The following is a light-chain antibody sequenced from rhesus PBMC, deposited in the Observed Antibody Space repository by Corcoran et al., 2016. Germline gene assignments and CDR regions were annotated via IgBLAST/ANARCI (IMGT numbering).Light chain of an antibody. CDR1: QSISSW. CDR3: QQYTSSPLT. J-gene: IGKJ4*01. Sequence: DIQMTQSPSSLSASVGDTVTITCRASQSISSWLAWSQQKPGKAPNLLIYKASSLQSGVPSRFSGSGSGTDFILTISSLQSEDFAAYFGQQYTSSPLTFGGGTKVELK. CDR2: KAS. V-gene: IGKV1-22*01.